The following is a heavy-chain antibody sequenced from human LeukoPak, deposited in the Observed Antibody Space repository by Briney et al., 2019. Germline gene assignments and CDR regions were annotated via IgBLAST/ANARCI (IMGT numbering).Heavy chain of an antibody. J-gene: IGHJ4*02. CDR3: ARASYYYGSGSYFGY. CDR1: GYTFTSYY. CDR2: INPSGGST. Sequence: ASVKVSCKASGYTFTSYYMHWVRQAPGQGLEWMGIINPSGGSTSYAQKFQGRVTMTRDTSISTAYMELSRLRSDDTAVYYCARASYYYGSGSYFGYWGQGTLVTVSS. D-gene: IGHD3-10*01. V-gene: IGHV1-46*01.